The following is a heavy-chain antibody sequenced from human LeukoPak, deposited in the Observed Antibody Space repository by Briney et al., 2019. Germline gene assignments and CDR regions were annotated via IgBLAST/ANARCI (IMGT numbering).Heavy chain of an antibody. Sequence: GGSLRLSCAASGFTFSSYSMNWVRQAPGKGLEWVSSISSSSSYIYYADSVKGRLTISRDNAKNSLYLQMNSLRAEDTAVYYCARTGYCSGGSCYSGGYYYYYMDVWGKGTTVTVSS. V-gene: IGHV3-21*01. CDR2: ISSSSSYI. D-gene: IGHD2-15*01. CDR3: ARTGYCSGGSCYSGGYYYYYMDV. CDR1: GFTFSSYS. J-gene: IGHJ6*03.